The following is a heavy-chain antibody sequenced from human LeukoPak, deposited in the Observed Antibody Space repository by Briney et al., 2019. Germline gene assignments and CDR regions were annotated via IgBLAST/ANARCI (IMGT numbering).Heavy chain of an antibody. CDR1: GFSFRSCW. V-gene: IGHV3-74*01. Sequence: PGGSLRLSCAASGFSFRSCWMHWVRQAPGKELVWVSRINGDGSTTNYADSVRGRFTISRDNAKNTLYLQTNSLRADGSAVYFCASLVGGYYPPVEAFDVWGQGTMVTVSS. D-gene: IGHD3-3*01. CDR3: ASLVGGYYPPVEAFDV. CDR2: INGDGSTT. J-gene: IGHJ3*01.